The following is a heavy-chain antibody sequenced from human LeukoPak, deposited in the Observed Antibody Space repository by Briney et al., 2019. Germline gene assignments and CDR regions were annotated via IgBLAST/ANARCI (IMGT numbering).Heavy chain of an antibody. CDR1: GGTFSSYA. J-gene: IGHJ6*03. CDR2: IIPIFGTA. D-gene: IGHD3-22*01. V-gene: IGHV1-69*13. CDR3: ARGGINYYDSSGYYPLYANYYYYMDV. Sequence: ASVKVSCKASGGTFSSYAISWVRQAPGQGLEWMGGIIPIFGTANYAQKFQGRVTITADEPTSTAYMELSSLRSEDTAVYYCARGGINYYDSSGYYPLYANYYYYMDVWGKGTTVTISS.